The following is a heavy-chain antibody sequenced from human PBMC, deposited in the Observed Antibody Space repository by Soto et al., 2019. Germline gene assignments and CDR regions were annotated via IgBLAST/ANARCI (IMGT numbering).Heavy chain of an antibody. D-gene: IGHD5-12*01. CDR3: ASSRGYDSSGLDY. V-gene: IGHV4-59*12. J-gene: IGHJ4*02. Sequence: SVTLSLTCTVSGGSISSYYWSWIRQPPGKGLEWIGYIYYSGSTNYNPSLKSRVTISVDTSKNQFSLKLSSVTAADTAVYYCASSRGYDSSGLDYWGQGTLVTVSS. CDR2: IYYSGST. CDR1: GGSISSYY.